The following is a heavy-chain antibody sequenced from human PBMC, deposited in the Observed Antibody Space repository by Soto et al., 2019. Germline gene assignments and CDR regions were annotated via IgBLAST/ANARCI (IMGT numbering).Heavy chain of an antibody. CDR2: IYHSGST. D-gene: IGHD4-17*01. V-gene: IGHV4-30-2*01. J-gene: IGHJ4*02. CDR3: ARSMTTVTTNDY. Sequence: SETLSLTCAVSGGSISSGGYSWSWIRQPPGKGLEWIGYIYHSGSTYYNPSLKSQVTISVDRSKNQFSLKLSSVTAADTAVYYCARSMTTVTTNDYWGQGSLVTVSS. CDR1: GGSISSGGYS.